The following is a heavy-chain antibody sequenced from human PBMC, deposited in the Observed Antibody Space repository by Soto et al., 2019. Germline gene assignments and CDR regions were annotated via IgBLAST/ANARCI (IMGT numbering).Heavy chain of an antibody. CDR2: ISSRGSA. Sequence: SETMSLTCTVSGGTVSSGGYYRSWIRQPPGKGLEWIGYISSRGSANYNPSPKSRVTISVDTSKNQFSLKLTSVTAADTAVYYCAKSGHTFGGVVWGPGTLVTVSS. CDR1: GGTVSSGGYY. CDR3: AKSGHTFGGVV. J-gene: IGHJ4*02. V-gene: IGHV4-61*08. D-gene: IGHD3-16*01.